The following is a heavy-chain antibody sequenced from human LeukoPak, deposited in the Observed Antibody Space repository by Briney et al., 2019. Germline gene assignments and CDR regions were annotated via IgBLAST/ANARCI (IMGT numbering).Heavy chain of an antibody. CDR1: GFTFSSYG. CDR2: IRYDGSNK. Sequence: GGSLRLSSAASGFTFSSYGMHWVRQAPGKGLEWVAFIRYDGSNKYYADSVKGRFTISRDNSKNTLYLQMNSLRGEDTAVYYCAKEGGWEQLFHYMDVWGKGTTVTVSS. D-gene: IGHD1-26*01. CDR3: AKEGGWEQLFHYMDV. V-gene: IGHV3-30*02. J-gene: IGHJ6*03.